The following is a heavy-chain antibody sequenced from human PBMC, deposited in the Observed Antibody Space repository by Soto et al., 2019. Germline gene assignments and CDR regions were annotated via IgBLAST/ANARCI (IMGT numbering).Heavy chain of an antibody. Sequence: GASVKVSCTASGYTFTSYGISWVRQAPGQGLEWMGWISAYNGNTNYAQKLQGRVTMTTDTSTSTAYMELRSLRSDDTAVYYCARVECSGGSCPLFDYWGQGTLVTVSS. D-gene: IGHD2-15*01. V-gene: IGHV1-18*01. J-gene: IGHJ4*02. CDR3: ARVECSGGSCPLFDY. CDR1: GYTFTSYG. CDR2: ISAYNGNT.